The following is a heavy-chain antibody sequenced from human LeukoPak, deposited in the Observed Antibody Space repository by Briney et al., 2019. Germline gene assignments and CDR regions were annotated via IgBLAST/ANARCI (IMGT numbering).Heavy chain of an antibody. V-gene: IGHV1-2*02. CDR1: GYTFTGYY. Sequence: GASVKVSCKASGYTFTGYYMHWVRQAPGQGLEWMGWINPNSGGTNYAQKFQGRVTMTRDTSISTAYMELSRLRSDDTAVYYCARDYCSSTSCYSIFTGFDPWGQGTLVTVSP. D-gene: IGHD2-2*02. CDR2: INPNSGGT. CDR3: ARDYCSSTSCYSIFTGFDP. J-gene: IGHJ5*02.